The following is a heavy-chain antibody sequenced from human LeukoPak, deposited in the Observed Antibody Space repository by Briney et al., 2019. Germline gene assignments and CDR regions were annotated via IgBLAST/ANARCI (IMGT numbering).Heavy chain of an antibody. V-gene: IGHV4-59*01. CDR1: GGSISSYY. CDR3: ARGPRITMVRGVIIDSDPLGCYDY. Sequence: SETLSLTCTVSGGSISSYYWSWIRQPPGKGLEWIGYIYYSGSTNYNPSLKSRVTISVDTSKNQFSLKLSSVTAADTAVYCCARGPRITMVRGVIIDSDPLGCYDYWGQGTLVTVSS. CDR2: IYYSGST. D-gene: IGHD3-10*01. J-gene: IGHJ4*02.